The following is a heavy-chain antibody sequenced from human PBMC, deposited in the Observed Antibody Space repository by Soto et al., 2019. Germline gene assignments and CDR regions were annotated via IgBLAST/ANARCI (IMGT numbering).Heavy chain of an antibody. J-gene: IGHJ5*02. CDR3: ARSVEARRGEDWFDP. CDR1: GFTVSSNY. V-gene: IGHV3-53*01. D-gene: IGHD6-6*01. CDR2: IYSGGST. Sequence: GGSLRLSCAASGFTVSSNYMSWVRQAPGKGLEWVSVIYSGGSTYYADSVKGRFTISRDNSKNTLYLQMNSLRAEDTAVYYCARSVEARRGEDWFDPWGQGTLVTVSS.